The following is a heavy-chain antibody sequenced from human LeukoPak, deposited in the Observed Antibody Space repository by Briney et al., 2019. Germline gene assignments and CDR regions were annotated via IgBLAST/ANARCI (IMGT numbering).Heavy chain of an antibody. V-gene: IGHV3-11*04. J-gene: IGHJ6*03. CDR1: GFTFSDYY. CDR3: ARDLSSSGWYLPVYYYYYYMDV. D-gene: IGHD6-19*01. Sequence: GGSLRLSCAASGFTFSDYYMSWIRQAPGKGLEWVSYISSSGSTIYYADSVKGRFTISRDSAKNSLYLQMNSLRAEDTAVYYCARDLSSSGWYLPVYYYYYYMDVWGKGTTVTVSS. CDR2: ISSSGSTI.